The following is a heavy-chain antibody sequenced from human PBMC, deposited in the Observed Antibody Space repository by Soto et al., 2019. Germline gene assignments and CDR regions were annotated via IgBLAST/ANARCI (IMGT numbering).Heavy chain of an antibody. Sequence: SETLSLTCAVCGGSFSGYYWSWVRQPPGKGLEWLGEINHSGITDYNPSLKSRITISIDTSKKQFSLKLNSVTAADTAVYYCAIGPRMWLAGGGYWGQGTQVTVSS. J-gene: IGHJ4*02. V-gene: IGHV4-34*01. CDR3: AIGPRMWLAGGGY. CDR1: GGSFSGYY. CDR2: INHSGIT. D-gene: IGHD6-19*01.